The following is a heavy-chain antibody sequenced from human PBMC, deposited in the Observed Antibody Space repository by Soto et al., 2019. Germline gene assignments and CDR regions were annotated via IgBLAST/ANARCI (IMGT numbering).Heavy chain of an antibody. V-gene: IGHV4-30-2*01. D-gene: IGHD4-17*01. CDR1: GGSIRSGSHT. CDR2: IYHSGST. J-gene: IGHJ6*02. Sequence: QLHLQQSGSGLVKPSQTLSLTCDVSGGSIRSGSHTWSWIRQPAGKGLEWIGHIYHSGSTYYSPSLESRVTILVDRSKNYFSLRLTSVTAADTAVYYCARGRIGGDYDVWGQGTTDIVSS. CDR3: ARGRIGGDYDV.